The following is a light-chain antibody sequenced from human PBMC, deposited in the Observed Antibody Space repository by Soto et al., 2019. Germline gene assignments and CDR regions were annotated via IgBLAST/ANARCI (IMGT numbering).Light chain of an antibody. CDR3: QKYDSALFT. CDR2: AAS. J-gene: IGKJ3*01. V-gene: IGKV1-27*01. Sequence: DIQMTQSPSSLSASVGDRVTITCRASQGISDFLAWYQQKPGQVPKLLIYAASTLQSGVPSRFSGSGSGTDFTLTISSLQPEDVAVYYCQKYDSALFTFGPGTTVDIK. CDR1: QGISDF.